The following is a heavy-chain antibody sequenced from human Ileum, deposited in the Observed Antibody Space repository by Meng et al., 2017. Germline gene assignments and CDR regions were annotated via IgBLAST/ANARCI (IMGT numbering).Heavy chain of an antibody. CDR2: IYQSGST. V-gene: IGHV4-4*02. D-gene: IGHD1-26*01. CDR3: ARHIVGPTPGMEY. J-gene: IGHJ4*02. CDR1: GDSISSSGW. Sequence: GRLQESGPGLVKPSGTLSLTCAGSGDSISSSGWWSWVRQPPGKGLEWIGQIYQSGSTNYNPSLKSRVTISIDRSENQLSLKLSSVTAADTAVYYCARHIVGPTPGMEYWGQGTLVTVSS.